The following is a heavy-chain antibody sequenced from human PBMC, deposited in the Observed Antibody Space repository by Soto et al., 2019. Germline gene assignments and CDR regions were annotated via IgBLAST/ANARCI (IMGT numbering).Heavy chain of an antibody. CDR3: VKDPVSGGTGGAWFDY. CDR2: MSGNGGRI. D-gene: IGHD2-8*02. CDR1: GFTFSNYA. J-gene: IGHJ4*02. Sequence: EVQLLESGGGLVQPGGSLRLSCAVSGFTFSNYAMTWVRQAPGKGLEWVSVMSGNGGRILYADSVKGRFTISRDNSNKTLYLQTNRLGLEDTTVYYCVKDPVSGGTGGAWFDYWGQGTLVTVSS. V-gene: IGHV3-23*01.